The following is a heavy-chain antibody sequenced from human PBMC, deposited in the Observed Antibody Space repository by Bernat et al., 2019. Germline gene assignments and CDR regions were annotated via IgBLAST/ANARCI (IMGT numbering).Heavy chain of an antibody. CDR2: INPNSGGT. D-gene: IGHD1-26*01. V-gene: IGHV1-2*02. Sequence: QVQLVQSGAEVKKPGASVKVSCKASGYTFTGYYMHWVRQAPGQGLEWMGWINPNSGGTNYAQKFQGRVTMTRDTSISTAYMELSRLRSDDTAVYYCARDCEVGLGGEWEQTRSGDENWFDPWGQGTLVTVPS. CDR1: GYTFTGYY. CDR3: ARDCEVGLGGEWEQTRSGDENWFDP. J-gene: IGHJ5*02.